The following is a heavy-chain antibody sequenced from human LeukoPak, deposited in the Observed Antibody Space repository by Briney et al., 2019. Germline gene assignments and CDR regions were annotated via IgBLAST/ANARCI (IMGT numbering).Heavy chain of an antibody. V-gene: IGHV4-31*03. CDR2: IHYSGDT. CDR1: GGSISSGGYY. CDR3: ARVVAYDSTCYYLYYFDY. D-gene: IGHD3-22*01. J-gene: IGHJ4*02. Sequence: SETLSLTCTVSGGSISSGGYYWSWIRQHPGKGLEWIGYIHYSGDTYYSPSLKSRLTISVDTSKNQFSLRLRSVTAADTAVYYCARVVAYDSTCYYLYYFDYWGQGTLVTVAA.